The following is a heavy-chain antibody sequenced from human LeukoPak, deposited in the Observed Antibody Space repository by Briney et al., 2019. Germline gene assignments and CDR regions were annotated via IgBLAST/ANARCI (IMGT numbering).Heavy chain of an antibody. CDR3: VRDMEPLRYFDT. CDR1: GFIFSRYA. J-gene: IGHJ4*02. D-gene: IGHD3-9*01. Sequence: GGALRLSCTGSGFIFSRYAVSWVRQAPGKGREWVSAISKNTVDTYYADSVKGRLTISRDSSKNTVYLQMNSLRAEDTAVYYCVRDMEPLRYFDTWGQGTLVTVSS. CDR2: ISKNTVDT. V-gene: IGHV3-23*01.